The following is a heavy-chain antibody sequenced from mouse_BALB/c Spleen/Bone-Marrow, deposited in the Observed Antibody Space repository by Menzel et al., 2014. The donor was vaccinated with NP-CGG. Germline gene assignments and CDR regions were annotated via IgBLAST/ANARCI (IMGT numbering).Heavy chain of an antibody. CDR1: GYTFTSYW. CDR2: IYPGDGDT. CDR3: ARGGPFDY. V-gene: IGHV1-87*01. Sequence: VQLQQSGAELARPGASVKLSCKASGYTFTSYWMQWVKQRPGQGLEWIGAIYPGDGDTRYTQKFKGKATLTADKSSSTAYMQLSSLASEDSAVYYCARGGPFDYWGQGTTLTVSS. J-gene: IGHJ2*01.